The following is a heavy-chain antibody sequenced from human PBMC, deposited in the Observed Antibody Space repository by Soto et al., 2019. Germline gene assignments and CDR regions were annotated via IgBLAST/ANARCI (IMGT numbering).Heavy chain of an antibody. V-gene: IGHV1-2*02. J-gene: IGHJ4*02. D-gene: IGHD5-18*01. CDR3: AREWDTAMVPRAHY. CDR1: GYTFTGYS. CDR2: INPHSGDT. Sequence: GDSVKVSCKASGYTFTGYSIHWVRQAPGQGLEWMGWINPHSGDTNIAQKFQGRVTMTRDTSISTAYMELSRLRSDDTAVYYCAREWDTAMVPRAHYWGQGSLVTVSS.